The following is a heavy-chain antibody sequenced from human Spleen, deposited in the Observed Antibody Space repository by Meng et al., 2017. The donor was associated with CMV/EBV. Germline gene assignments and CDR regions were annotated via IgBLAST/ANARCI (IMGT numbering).Heavy chain of an antibody. CDR2: IYYSGST. J-gene: IGHJ4*02. CDR3: ATPSTVTTLPVNY. D-gene: IGHD4-17*01. CDR1: GGSISSSSYY. V-gene: IGHV4-39*07. Sequence: SETLSLTCTVSGGSISSSSYYWGWIRQPPGKGLEWIGSIYYSGSTYYNPSLKSRVTISVDTSKNQFSLKLSSVTAADTAVYYCATPSTVTTLPVNYWGQGILVTVSS.